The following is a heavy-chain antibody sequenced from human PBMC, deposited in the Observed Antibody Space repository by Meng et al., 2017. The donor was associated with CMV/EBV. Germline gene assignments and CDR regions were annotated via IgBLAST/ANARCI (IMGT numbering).Heavy chain of an antibody. Sequence: GGSLRLSCAASGFTFSSYRMSWVRQAPGKGLEWVANIKQDGSEKYYVDSVKGRFTISRDNAKNSLYLQMNSLRAEDTAVYYCARDELYYYDSSGYKFDYWGQGTLVTVSS. CDR2: IKQDGSEK. D-gene: IGHD3-22*01. CDR3: ARDELYYYDSSGYKFDY. V-gene: IGHV3-7*01. CDR1: GFTFSSYR. J-gene: IGHJ4*02.